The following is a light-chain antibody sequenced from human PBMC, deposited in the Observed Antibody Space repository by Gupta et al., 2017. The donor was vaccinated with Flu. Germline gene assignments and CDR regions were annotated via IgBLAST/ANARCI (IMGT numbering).Light chain of an antibody. CDR1: QSINNR. V-gene: IGKV1-5*03. CDR2: KTS. Sequence: VGDRVTITCRASQSINNRLAWYQQKPGKAPKLLMYKTSSLATGVPSRFSGSGSGTEFTLTISSLQPDDFATYYCQQYESYWTFGQGTKVEV. CDR3: QQYESYWT. J-gene: IGKJ1*01.